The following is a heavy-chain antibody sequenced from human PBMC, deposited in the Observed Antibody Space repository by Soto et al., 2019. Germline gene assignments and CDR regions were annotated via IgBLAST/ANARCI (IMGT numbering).Heavy chain of an antibody. CDR3: ARGWLLKYYDFWSGYYTVWFDP. D-gene: IGHD3-3*01. CDR1: GGSISSSSYY. J-gene: IGHJ5*02. V-gene: IGHV4-39*01. CDR2: IYYSGST. Sequence: SETLSLTCTVSGGSISSSSYYWGWIRQPPRKGLEWIGSIYYSGSTYYNPSLKSRVTISVDTSKNQFSLKLSSVTAADTAVYYCARGWLLKYYDFWSGYYTVWFDPRGQGTLVTVSS.